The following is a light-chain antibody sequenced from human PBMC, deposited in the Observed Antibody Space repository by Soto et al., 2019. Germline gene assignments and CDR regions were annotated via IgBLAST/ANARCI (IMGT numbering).Light chain of an antibody. J-gene: IGLJ1*01. CDR2: DVS. Sequence: QSVRTQPRSVSGSPGQSVTISCTGTSSDVGGYNYVSWYQQHPGKAPKLTIYDVSKRPSGVPDRFSGSKSGNTASLTISGLQAEDEADYYCCSYAGSYSYVFGTGTKVTVL. CDR1: SSDVGGYNY. CDR3: CSYAGSYSYV. V-gene: IGLV2-11*01.